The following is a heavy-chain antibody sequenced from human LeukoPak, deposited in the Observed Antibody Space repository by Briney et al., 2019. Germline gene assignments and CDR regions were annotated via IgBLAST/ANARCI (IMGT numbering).Heavy chain of an antibody. D-gene: IGHD3-22*01. Sequence: PGGSLRLSCAASGITFSTYWMHWVRQAPGKGLVWVSRINSDGSTTSYVDSVEGRFTISRDNAKNTLYLQMNSLRAEDTAVYYCARAGTVVDYDPSDAFDVWGQETMVTVSS. J-gene: IGHJ3*01. CDR2: INSDGSTT. CDR1: GITFSTYW. V-gene: IGHV3-74*01. CDR3: ARAGTVVDYDPSDAFDV.